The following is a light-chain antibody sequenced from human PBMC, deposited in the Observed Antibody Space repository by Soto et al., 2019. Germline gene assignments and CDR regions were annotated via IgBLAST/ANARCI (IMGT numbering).Light chain of an antibody. Sequence: AIQLTQSPSSLSASVGDRVTITCRASQGITSALVWYQHKPGKAPRLLIYHASSLESGVPSRFSGSGSGTDFTLTISSLQPEDFASYYCQQFINYPPTFGQGTKLEI. CDR2: HAS. V-gene: IGKV1D-13*01. J-gene: IGKJ2*01. CDR1: QGITSA. CDR3: QQFINYPPT.